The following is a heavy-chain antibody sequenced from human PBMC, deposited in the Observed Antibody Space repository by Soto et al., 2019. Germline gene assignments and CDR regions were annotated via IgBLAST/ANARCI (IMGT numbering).Heavy chain of an antibody. Sequence: QITLKESGPTLVKPTQTLTLTCTFSAFSLSTGGVGVGWIRQPPGKALEWLALIYCDDDKRYSPSLRSRLTITKDTSKNQVVLTITNMDPVDTATYYCIQSRCGGDCLQSYASYYYYGMDVWGQGTTVTFSS. D-gene: IGHD2-21*02. CDR1: AFSLSTGGVG. V-gene: IGHV2-5*02. J-gene: IGHJ6*02. CDR2: IYCDDDK. CDR3: IQSRCGGDCLQSYASYYYYGMDV.